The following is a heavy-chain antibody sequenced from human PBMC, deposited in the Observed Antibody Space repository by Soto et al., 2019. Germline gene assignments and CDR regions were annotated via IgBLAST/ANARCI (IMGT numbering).Heavy chain of an antibody. J-gene: IGHJ3*02. CDR2: ISGSGGST. Sequence: GESLKISCAASGFTFSSYAISWVRQAPGKGLEWVSAISGSGGSTYYADSVKGRFTISRDNSKNTLYLQMNSLRAEDTAVYYCAKGHPVLRFLEWSPNDAFDIWGQGTMVTVSS. CDR1: GFTFSSYA. D-gene: IGHD3-3*01. V-gene: IGHV3-23*01. CDR3: AKGHPVLRFLEWSPNDAFDI.